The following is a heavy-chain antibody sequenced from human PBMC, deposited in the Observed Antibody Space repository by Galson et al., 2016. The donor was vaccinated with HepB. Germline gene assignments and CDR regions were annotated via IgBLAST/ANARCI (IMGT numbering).Heavy chain of an antibody. J-gene: IGHJ4*02. CDR3: AKQRARWEIFYY. D-gene: IGHD3-10*01. Sequence: SLRLSCAASGFTFSKYDMHWVRQAPGKGLEWVAVISFDGNNRYYGDSVKGRFTISRDNPKNTLSLQITSLRAEDTAVYYCAKQRARWEIFYYWGQGTLVTVSS. CDR2: ISFDGNNR. V-gene: IGHV3-30*18. CDR1: GFTFSKYD.